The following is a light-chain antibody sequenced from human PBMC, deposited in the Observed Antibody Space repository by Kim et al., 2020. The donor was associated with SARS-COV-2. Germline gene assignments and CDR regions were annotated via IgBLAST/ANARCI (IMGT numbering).Light chain of an antibody. CDR3: SSPATSHNVI. V-gene: IGLV3-19*01. CDR2: GKT. CDR1: SLRSYY. Sequence: SSELTQDPAVSVALGQTVRITCQGDSLRSYYATWYQQKPGQAPMVVIYGKTNRPSEIPDRFSGSSSGNTASLTITGAQAEDEADYYCSSPATSHNVILGG. J-gene: IGLJ2*01.